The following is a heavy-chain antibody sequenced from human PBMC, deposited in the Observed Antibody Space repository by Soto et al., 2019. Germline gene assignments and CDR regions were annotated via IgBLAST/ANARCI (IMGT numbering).Heavy chain of an antibody. J-gene: IGHJ6*02. Sequence: ASVKVSCKASGYTFTSYYMHWVRQAPGQGLEWMGIINPSGGSTSYAQKFQGRVTMTRDTSTSTVYTELSSLRSEDTAVYYCARDPLEQSNYSNYGPGYYYGMDVWGQGTTVTVSS. CDR2: INPSGGST. CDR1: GYTFTSYY. V-gene: IGHV1-46*01. D-gene: IGHD4-4*01. CDR3: ARDPLEQSNYSNYGPGYYYGMDV.